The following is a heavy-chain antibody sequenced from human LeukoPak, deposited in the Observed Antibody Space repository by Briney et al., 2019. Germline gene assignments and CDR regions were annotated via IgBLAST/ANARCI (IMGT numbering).Heavy chain of an antibody. V-gene: IGHV1-69*05. CDR3: ARDSKTLTTEPGHFDY. CDR1: GTFSTHA. Sequence: SVEVSCKASGTFSTHALSWVRQAPGQGLEWMGRVIPMFDTVIYAQKFQDRVTITTDKSTSTAYMELSSLRSEDTAVYYCARDSKTLTTEPGHFDYWGQGTLVSVS. D-gene: IGHD4-17*01. CDR2: VIPMFDTV. J-gene: IGHJ4*02.